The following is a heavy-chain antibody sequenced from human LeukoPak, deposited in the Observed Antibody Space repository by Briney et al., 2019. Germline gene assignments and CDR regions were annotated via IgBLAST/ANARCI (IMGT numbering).Heavy chain of an antibody. CDR1: GFTFCSSA. CDR2: ISNNGGYT. Sequence: GGSLRLSCAASGFTFCSSAMSWVRQAPGKGLEWVSAISNNGGYTYYADSVQGRFTISRDNSKSTLCLQMNSLRAEDTAVYYCAKQLGYCSDGSCYFPYWGQGTLVTVSS. J-gene: IGHJ4*02. V-gene: IGHV3-23*01. CDR3: AKQLGYCSDGSCYFPY. D-gene: IGHD2-15*01.